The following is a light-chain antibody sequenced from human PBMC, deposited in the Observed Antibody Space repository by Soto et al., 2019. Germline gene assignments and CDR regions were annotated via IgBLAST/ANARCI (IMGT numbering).Light chain of an antibody. CDR2: GGS. J-gene: IGKJ4*01. V-gene: IGKV3-15*01. CDR1: QSVSSN. Sequence: EVVMTQSPATLSVSPGGRATLSCRASQSVSSNLAWYQQKVGQAPRLVMYGGSVRATGVPTRFSGSGSGTVFTLTISSLQSEDFAVYFCQHYNNWPPQFTFGGGTKVDIK. CDR3: QHYNNWPPQFT.